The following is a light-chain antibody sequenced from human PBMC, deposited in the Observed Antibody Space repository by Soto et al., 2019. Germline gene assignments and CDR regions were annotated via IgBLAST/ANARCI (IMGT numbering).Light chain of an antibody. Sequence: EMQMSLYLSSRATSEGDRVTGPCRASQSVSGWLAWYLQKPGEASKLLIYEASALPRGVPFRFRGSGSGIKFPLTIASLRPDYFATYYCQQYKSFSGSFGAGTKVDIK. CDR1: QSVSGW. J-gene: IGKJ4*02. V-gene: IGKV1-5*01. CDR2: EAS. CDR3: QQYKSFSGS.